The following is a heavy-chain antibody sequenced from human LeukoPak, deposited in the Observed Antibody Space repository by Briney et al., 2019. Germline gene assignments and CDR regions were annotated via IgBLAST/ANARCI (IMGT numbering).Heavy chain of an antibody. Sequence: HPGGSLRLSCTASGFTFYNVWMSWVRQAPGKGLEWVANIKLHGSEKYYVDSVKGRFTISRDNAKNSLYLQMNSLRGEDTAVYYCARGYCDRGDCYPRPTYAFEIWGQGTMVTVSS. CDR3: ARGYCDRGDCYPRPTYAFEI. CDR1: GFTFYNVW. CDR2: IKLHGSEK. J-gene: IGHJ3*02. V-gene: IGHV3-7*01. D-gene: IGHD2-21*02.